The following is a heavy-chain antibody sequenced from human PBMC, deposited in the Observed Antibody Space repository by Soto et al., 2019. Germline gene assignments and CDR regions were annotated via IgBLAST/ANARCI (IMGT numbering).Heavy chain of an antibody. J-gene: IGHJ4*02. CDR1: GFTFSSYS. CDR3: ARPYDSSGYSVDY. V-gene: IGHV3-21*01. D-gene: IGHD3-22*01. Sequence: AGGSLRLSCAASGFTFSSYSMNWVRQAPGKGLEWVSSISSSSSYIYYADSVKGRFTISRDNAKNSLYLQMNSLRAEDTAVYYCARPYDSSGYSVDYWGQGTLVTVSS. CDR2: ISSSSSYI.